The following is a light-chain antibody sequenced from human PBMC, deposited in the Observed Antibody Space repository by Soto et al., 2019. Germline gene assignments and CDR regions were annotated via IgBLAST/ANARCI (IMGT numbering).Light chain of an antibody. J-gene: IGKJ4*01. CDR1: QIVSSD. CDR2: GAS. Sequence: EVVVSQSAATLSVSPGERSTLSCRASQIVSSDLSWYQQKPCQAPRPLLYGASTRATSIPARFSGSGSATEFTHTITRLEPENFAVYYCQHHGDLIGFGGGPKVDI. CDR3: QHHGDLIG. V-gene: IGKV3-15*01.